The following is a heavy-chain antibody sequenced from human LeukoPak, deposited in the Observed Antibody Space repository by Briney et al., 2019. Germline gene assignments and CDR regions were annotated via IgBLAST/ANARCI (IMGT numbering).Heavy chain of an antibody. CDR2: IIPIFGTA. J-gene: IGHJ6*02. CDR1: GGTFSSYA. D-gene: IGHD3-10*01. Sequence: SVKVSCKASGGTFSSYAISWVRQAPGQGLEWMGGIIPIFGTANYAQKFQGRVTMTTDTSTSTAYMELRSLRSDDTAVYYCARDRHGSGTYNYYGMDVWGQGTTVTVSS. CDR3: ARDRHGSGTYNYYGMDV. V-gene: IGHV1-69*05.